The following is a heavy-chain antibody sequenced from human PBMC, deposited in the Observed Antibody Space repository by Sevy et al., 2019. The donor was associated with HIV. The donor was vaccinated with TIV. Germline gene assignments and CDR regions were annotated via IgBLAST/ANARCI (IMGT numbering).Heavy chain of an antibody. CDR3: ATDPFSVTSSNDYMDV. CDR1: GFTFSKYW. V-gene: IGHV3-7*01. D-gene: IGHD4-17*01. CDR2: IQEDGSGK. J-gene: IGHJ6*03. Sequence: GGSLRLSCAASGFTFSKYWMSWVRQAPGKGLEWVANIQEDGSGKYYVDAVKGQFTISRDNAKNSLYLQMNSLRAEDTAVYYCATDPFSVTSSNDYMDVWGKGTTVTVSS.